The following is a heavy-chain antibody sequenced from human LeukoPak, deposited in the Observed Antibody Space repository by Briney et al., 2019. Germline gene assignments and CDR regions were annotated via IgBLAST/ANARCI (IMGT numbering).Heavy chain of an antibody. V-gene: IGHV4-31*03. CDR1: GGSISGGGYY. Sequence: PSQTLSLTCTVSGGSISGGGYYWSWIRQHPGQGLEWIGYIYYSGSTNYSPSLKSRLTISVGTSKNQFSLKLSSVTAADTAVYYCAREITAGSNWFDPWGQGTLVTVSS. J-gene: IGHJ5*02. CDR2: IYYSGST. D-gene: IGHD1-20*01. CDR3: AREITAGSNWFDP.